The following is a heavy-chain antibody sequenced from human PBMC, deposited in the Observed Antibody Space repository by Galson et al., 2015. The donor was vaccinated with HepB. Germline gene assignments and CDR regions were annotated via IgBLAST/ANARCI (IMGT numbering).Heavy chain of an antibody. V-gene: IGHV1-2*02. Sequence: SVKVSCKASGYTFTDYSIHWVRQAPGQGLEWMAWINSNSGGTNFAQKFQGRVTLTRDTSISTAFKELSSLRSGDTAVYYCARDHCGGGNCYDFDYWGLGTLVTVSP. CDR3: ARDHCGGGNCYDFDY. CDR1: GYTFTDYS. CDR2: INSNSGGT. D-gene: IGHD2-15*01. J-gene: IGHJ4*02.